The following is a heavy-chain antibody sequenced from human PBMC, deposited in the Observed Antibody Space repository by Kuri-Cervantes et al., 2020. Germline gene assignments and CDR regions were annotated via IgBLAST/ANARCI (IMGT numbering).Heavy chain of an antibody. V-gene: IGHV1-8*01. D-gene: IGHD3-3*01. CDR2: MNPNSGNT. CDR1: GYTFTSYD. Sequence: GGSLRLSCKASGYTFTSYDINWVRQATGQGLEWMGWMNPNSGNTGYAQKFQGRVTMTRNTSISTAYMELSSLRSDDTAVYYCARTDRITIFGVVIIPDYYYYMDVRGKGTTVTVSS. CDR3: ARTDRITIFGVVIIPDYYYYMDV. J-gene: IGHJ6*03.